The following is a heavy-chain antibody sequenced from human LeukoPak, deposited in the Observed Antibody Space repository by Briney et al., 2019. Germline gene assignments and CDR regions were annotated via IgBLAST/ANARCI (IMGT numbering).Heavy chain of an antibody. Sequence: GASVKVSCKASGYTFTSYGISWMRQAPGQGLEWMGWISGFNGNTNYAQKFQGRVTTTTDTSTSTAYMELRSLRSDDTAIYFCARIGSSTNQPGWYFDYWGQGTLVTVSS. J-gene: IGHJ4*02. CDR3: ARIGSSTNQPGWYFDY. CDR2: ISGFNGNT. CDR1: GYTFTSYG. D-gene: IGHD2-2*01. V-gene: IGHV1-18*01.